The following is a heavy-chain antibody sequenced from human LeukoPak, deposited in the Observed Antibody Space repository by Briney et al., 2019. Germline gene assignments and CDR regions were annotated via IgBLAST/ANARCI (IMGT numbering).Heavy chain of an antibody. CDR2: ISYDGKNK. Sequence: PGGSLRLSCAASGFTFSNYGIQWVRQAPGKGLEWVAAISYDGKNKHYTDSVKGRFTLSRDNSKNTLYLQMTSLRGDDTAVYYCAKRGDFTGTDCYYFDYWGQGTSVTVSS. J-gene: IGHJ4*02. CDR1: GFTFSNYG. D-gene: IGHD2-21*02. CDR3: AKRGDFTGTDCYYFDY. V-gene: IGHV3-30*18.